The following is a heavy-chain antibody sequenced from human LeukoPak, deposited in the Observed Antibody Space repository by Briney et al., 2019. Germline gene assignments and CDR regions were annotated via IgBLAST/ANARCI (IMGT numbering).Heavy chain of an antibody. Sequence: PSETLSLTCTVSSDSITDYYWSWIRQPAGKGLEWVGRIHIRVGATYNPSLKSRVIVSLDTSKNQFSLKLSSVTAADTAVYYCARQARGYYDIIYGMDVWGQGTTVTVSS. D-gene: IGHD3-9*01. V-gene: IGHV4-4*07. CDR3: ARQARGYYDIIYGMDV. CDR2: IHIRVGA. CDR1: SDSITDYY. J-gene: IGHJ6*02.